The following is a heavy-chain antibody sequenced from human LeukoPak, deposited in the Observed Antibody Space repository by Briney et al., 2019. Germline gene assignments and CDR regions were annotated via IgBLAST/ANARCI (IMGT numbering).Heavy chain of an antibody. J-gene: IGHJ4*02. CDR1: GFTFSSYG. Sequence: GGSLRLSCAASGFTFSSYGMHWVRQAPGKGLEWVAVISYDGSNKYYADSVKGRFTISRDNSKNTLYLQMNSLRAEDTAVYYYAKDGVSGDYVTWYFDYWGQGTLVTVSS. CDR2: ISYDGSNK. CDR3: AKDGVSGDYVTWYFDY. V-gene: IGHV3-30*18. D-gene: IGHD4-17*01.